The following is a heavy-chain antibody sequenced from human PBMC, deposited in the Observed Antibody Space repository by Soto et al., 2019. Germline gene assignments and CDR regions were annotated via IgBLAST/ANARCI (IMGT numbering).Heavy chain of an antibody. CDR1: GYTFTSYA. CDR3: ANALGLYYFDY. Sequence: QVQLVQSGAEVKKPGASVKVSCKASGYTFTSYAMHWVRQAPGQRLEWMGWINAGNGNTKYSQKFQGRVTITRDTPASTAYMELSSLRSEDTAVYYCANALGLYYFDYWGQGTLVTVSS. J-gene: IGHJ4*02. CDR2: INAGNGNT. D-gene: IGHD3-16*01. V-gene: IGHV1-3*01.